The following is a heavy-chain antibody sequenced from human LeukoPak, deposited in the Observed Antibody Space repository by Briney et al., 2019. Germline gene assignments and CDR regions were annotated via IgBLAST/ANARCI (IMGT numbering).Heavy chain of an antibody. CDR1: GFTFKTYA. J-gene: IGHJ4*02. CDR3: ATHLYGSGSYYNVDYFDY. V-gene: IGHV3-23*01. D-gene: IGHD3-10*01. Sequence: PGGSRRLSCAASGFTFKTYAMGWVRQAPGKGLEWVSAISGRGDRTYYADSVKGRFTISRDNSKSTLYLQMNNLRAEDTAVHYCATHLYGSGSYYNVDYFDYWGQGTLVAVSS. CDR2: ISGRGDRT.